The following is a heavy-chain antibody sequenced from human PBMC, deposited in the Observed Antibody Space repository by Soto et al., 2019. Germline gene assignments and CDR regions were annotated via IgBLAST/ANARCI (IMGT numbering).Heavy chain of an antibody. CDR2: SYHSGST. J-gene: IGHJ4*02. D-gene: IGHD6-13*01. CDR1: GGSISSSNW. Sequence: QVQLQESGPGLVKPSWTLSLTCAVSGGSISSSNWWRWVRQPPGKGLEWIGESYHSGSTNYNPSLRSRDALSVDQSKNQFDLQLTSVTDADTAVYDCARIRSYSHIGHIAAVGGVGGCWGQGTLVTVSS. V-gene: IGHV4-4*02. CDR3: ARIRSYSHIGHIAAVGGVGGC.